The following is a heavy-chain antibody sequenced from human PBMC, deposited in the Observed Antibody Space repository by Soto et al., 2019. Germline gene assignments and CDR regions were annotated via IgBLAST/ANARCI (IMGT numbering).Heavy chain of an antibody. D-gene: IGHD3-16*01. CDR1: GITFSDAW. Sequence: GGSLRLSCAASGITFSDAWMTWVRQVPGKGLEWVGRVKSITDAGTTTYAAPVKGRFSILRDDSKSTLFLQMNSLKIEDTAVYFCNTGRNTFGLDSWGQGTLVTVSS. CDR2: VKSITDAGTT. V-gene: IGHV3-15*01. CDR3: NTGRNTFGLDS. J-gene: IGHJ4*02.